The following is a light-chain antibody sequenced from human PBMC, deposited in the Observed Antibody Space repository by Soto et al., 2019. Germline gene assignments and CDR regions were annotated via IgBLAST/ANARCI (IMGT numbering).Light chain of an antibody. J-gene: IGKJ1*01. CDR2: DAS. CDR1: QDISRW. CDR3: QQYNGYRTWT. Sequence: DIQMTQSPATLSASVGDRVSITCRASQDISRWLAWYQQKPGKAPKVLIWDASSLQRGVPSRFTGSGYGTEFTLTINGLQPDDFATYYCQQYNGYRTWTFGQGTKV. V-gene: IGKV1-5*01.